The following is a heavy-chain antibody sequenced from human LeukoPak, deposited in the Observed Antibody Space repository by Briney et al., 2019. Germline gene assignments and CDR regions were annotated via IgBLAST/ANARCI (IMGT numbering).Heavy chain of an antibody. D-gene: IGHD6-13*01. CDR1: GGSFSDYY. Sequence: SETLSLTCAVYGGSFSDYYWSWIRQPPGKGLEWIGEINHGGSTNYNPSLRSRVTLSVDTSKNQFSLKLTSVTAADTAVYYCARDGYSTPDVWGQGTTVTVSS. CDR2: INHGGST. CDR3: ARDGYSTPDV. J-gene: IGHJ6*02. V-gene: IGHV4-34*01.